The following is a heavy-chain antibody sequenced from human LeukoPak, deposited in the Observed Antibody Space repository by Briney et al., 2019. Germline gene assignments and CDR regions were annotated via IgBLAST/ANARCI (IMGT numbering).Heavy chain of an antibody. D-gene: IGHD3-9*01. Sequence: PGGSLRLSCAASGFTFSSYGMHWVRQAPGKGLEWVAFIRYDGSNKYYADSVKGRFTISRDNSKNTLYLQMNSLRAEDTAVYYCAKDTGNYDILTGYFDYWGQGTLVTVSS. CDR3: AKDTGNYDILTGYFDY. CDR2: IRYDGSNK. J-gene: IGHJ4*02. CDR1: GFTFSSYG. V-gene: IGHV3-30*02.